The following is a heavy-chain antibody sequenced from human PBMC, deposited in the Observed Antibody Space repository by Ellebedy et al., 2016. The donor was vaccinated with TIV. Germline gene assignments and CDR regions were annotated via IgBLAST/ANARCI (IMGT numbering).Heavy chain of an antibody. CDR1: GFTFSNYG. J-gene: IGHJ4*02. CDR2: IWYDGRDK. CDR3: AKDLGRGGGSPDY. D-gene: IGHD2-15*01. V-gene: IGHV3-33*03. Sequence: PGGSLRLSCAATGFTFSNYGMHWVRQASGKGLEWVAVIWYDGRDKYYGDSVKGRFIVSRDNSKNILYLQMNSLRAEDTAVFYCAKDLGRGGGSPDYWGQGTLVTVSS.